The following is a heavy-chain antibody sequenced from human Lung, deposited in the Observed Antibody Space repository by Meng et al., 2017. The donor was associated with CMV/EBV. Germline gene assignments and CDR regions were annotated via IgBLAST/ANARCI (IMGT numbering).Heavy chain of an antibody. D-gene: IGHD7-27*01. CDR3: ASQLAPNWADLTDNFSS. V-gene: IGHV4-39*01. Sequence: SISSSNYYWGWIRQPPGKGLEWIGRISYSGNTHSNPSLKSRVTISVDTSKNQFSLPLSSLTPSHPAVYSFASQLAPNWADLTDNFSSWR. CDR1: SISSSNYY. CDR2: ISYSGNT. J-gene: IGHJ5*01.